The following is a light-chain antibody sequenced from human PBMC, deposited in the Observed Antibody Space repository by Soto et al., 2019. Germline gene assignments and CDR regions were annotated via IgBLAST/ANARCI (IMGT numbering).Light chain of an antibody. CDR2: TLS. J-gene: IGKJ3*01. V-gene: IGKV2-40*01. Sequence: DIVLTQTPLSLPVTPGEPASISCRSSQSLLDSADGNTYLDWYLQKAGQSPQLLIPTLSYRASGVPGRFSGRGSGTNFTLKISRVEAEDVGIYYCMQRVEFPFTFGPGTKVDIK. CDR1: QSLLDSADGNTY. CDR3: MQRVEFPFT.